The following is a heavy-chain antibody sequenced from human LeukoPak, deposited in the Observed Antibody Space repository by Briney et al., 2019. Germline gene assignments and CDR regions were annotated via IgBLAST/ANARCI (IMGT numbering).Heavy chain of an antibody. Sequence: ASVKVSCKASGYTFTSYGISWVRQAPGQGLEWMGWINPNSGGTNYAQKFQGRVTMTRDTSISTAYMELSRLRSDDTAVYYCARAHSPITMIVVVINWFDPWGQGTLVTVSS. V-gene: IGHV1-2*02. CDR2: INPNSGGT. D-gene: IGHD3-22*01. CDR1: GYTFTSYG. CDR3: ARAHSPITMIVVVINWFDP. J-gene: IGHJ5*02.